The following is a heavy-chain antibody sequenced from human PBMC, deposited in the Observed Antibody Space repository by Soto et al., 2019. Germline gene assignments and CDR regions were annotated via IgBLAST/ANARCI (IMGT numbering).Heavy chain of an antibody. Sequence: PSETLSLTCAVYGGSFSGYYWSWIRQPPGKGLEWIGEINHSGSTNYNPSLKSRGTISVDTSKNQFSLKLSSVTAADTAVYYCARGWGLAFDYWGQGTLVTVSS. J-gene: IGHJ4*02. V-gene: IGHV4-34*01. CDR3: ARGWGLAFDY. CDR2: INHSGST. D-gene: IGHD7-27*01. CDR1: GGSFSGYY.